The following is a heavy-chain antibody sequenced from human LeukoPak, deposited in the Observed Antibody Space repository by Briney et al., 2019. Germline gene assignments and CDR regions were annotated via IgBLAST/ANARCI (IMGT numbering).Heavy chain of an antibody. V-gene: IGHV4-59*01. Sequence: PSETLSLTCTVSGCSISSYYWSWIRQPPGKGLEWIGYIYYSGSTNYNPSLKSRVTISVDTSKNQFSLKLSSVTAADTAVYYCARGQAMVTPFDYWGQGTLATVSS. CDR2: IYYSGST. D-gene: IGHD5-18*01. CDR3: ARGQAMVTPFDY. CDR1: GCSISSYY. J-gene: IGHJ4*02.